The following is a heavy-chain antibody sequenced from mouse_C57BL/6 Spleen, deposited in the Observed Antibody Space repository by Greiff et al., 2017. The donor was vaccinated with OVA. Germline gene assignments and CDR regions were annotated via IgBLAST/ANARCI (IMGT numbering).Heavy chain of an antibody. Sequence: VQLQQPGAELVRPGTSVKLSCKASGYTFTSYWMHWVKQRPGQGLEWIGVIDPSDSYTNYNQKFKGKATLTVDTSSSTAYMQLSSLTSEDSAVYYCARSDGYYESYYAMDYWGQGTSVTVSS. CDR1: GYTFTSYW. J-gene: IGHJ4*01. D-gene: IGHD2-3*01. V-gene: IGHV1-59*01. CDR2: IDPSDSYT. CDR3: ARSDGYYESYYAMDY.